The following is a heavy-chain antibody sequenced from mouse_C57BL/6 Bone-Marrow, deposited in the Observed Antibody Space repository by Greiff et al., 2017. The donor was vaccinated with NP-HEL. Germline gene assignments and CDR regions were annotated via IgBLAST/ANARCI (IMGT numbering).Heavy chain of an antibody. D-gene: IGHD2-5*01. J-gene: IGHJ4*01. Sequence: QVQLQQSGPGLVAPSQSLSITCTVSGFSLTSYGVDWVRQPPGKGLEWLGVIWGGGSTNYNSALMSRLSISKDNSKSQVFLKMNSLQTDDTAMYYCAKFSYSNYGYYAMDYWGQGTSVTVSS. CDR1: GFSLTSYG. CDR2: IWGGGST. V-gene: IGHV2-9*01. CDR3: AKFSYSNYGYYAMDY.